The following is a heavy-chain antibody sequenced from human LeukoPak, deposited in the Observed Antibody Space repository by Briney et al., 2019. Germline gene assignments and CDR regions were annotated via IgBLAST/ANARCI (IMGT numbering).Heavy chain of an antibody. J-gene: IGHJ4*02. CDR2: LRSDGSNK. Sequence: GGSLRLSCAASGFTFSDYGMHWVRQAPGKGLEWVAFLRSDGSNKYYADSVKGRFTISRDNSKNTLYLQMNSLRAEDTAVCYCAKDALPYYYNSSPNYWGQGTLVTVSS. CDR3: AKDALPYYYNSSPNY. CDR1: GFTFSDYG. D-gene: IGHD3-22*01. V-gene: IGHV3-30*02.